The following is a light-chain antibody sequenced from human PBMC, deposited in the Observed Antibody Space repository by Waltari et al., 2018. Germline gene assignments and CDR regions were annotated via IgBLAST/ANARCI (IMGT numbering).Light chain of an antibody. V-gene: IGLV4-69*01. Sequence: QLVLTQSPSASASLGASVKLPCTLSSGPTNYAIPWHPTPPGKGPRYLMKGDRDGRHYQGDGIPERFSGSISGAERYLTISSLQSEDEADYYCQTWGPGIRVFGGGTKVTVL. CDR2: GDRDGRH. J-gene: IGLJ3*02. CDR3: QTWGPGIRV. CDR1: SGPTNYA.